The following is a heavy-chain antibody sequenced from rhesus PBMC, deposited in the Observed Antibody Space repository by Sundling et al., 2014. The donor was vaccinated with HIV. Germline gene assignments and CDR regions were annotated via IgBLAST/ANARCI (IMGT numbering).Heavy chain of an antibody. Sequence: QEQVQESGPGLVKPSETLSLTCAVSGGSLSGYYWGWIRLPPGKGLEWIGSISGSNGYTDYNPSLKSRVTISTDTSKNQLSLRLTSVTAADTAVYYCVTTGVLATFDYWGQGLLVTVSS. D-gene: IGHD2-2*01. V-gene: IGHV4-165*01. CDR2: ISGSNGYT. CDR3: VTTGVLATFDY. CDR1: GGSLSGYY. J-gene: IGHJ4*01.